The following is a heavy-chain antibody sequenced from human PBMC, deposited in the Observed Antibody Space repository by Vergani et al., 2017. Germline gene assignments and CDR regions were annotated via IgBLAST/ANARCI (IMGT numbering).Heavy chain of an antibody. CDR3: ARSAGYYYDSSGYSPDAFDI. V-gene: IGHV4-59*01. Sequence: QVQLQESGPGLVKPSETLSLTCTVSGGSISSYYWSWIRQPPGKGLEWIGYIYYSGSTNYNPSLNSRVTISVDTSKNQFSLKLSSVTAADTAVYYCARSAGYYYDSSGYSPDAFDIWGQGTMVTVSS. J-gene: IGHJ3*02. CDR1: GGSISSYY. D-gene: IGHD3-22*01. CDR2: IYYSGST.